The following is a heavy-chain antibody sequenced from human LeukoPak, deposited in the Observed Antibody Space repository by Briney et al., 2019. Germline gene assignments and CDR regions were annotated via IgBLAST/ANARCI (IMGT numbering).Heavy chain of an antibody. CDR1: GGSISSYY. V-gene: IGHV4-59*01. CDR3: ARVPYSSGWYRHFDY. D-gene: IGHD6-19*01. J-gene: IGHJ4*02. CDR2: IYYSGST. Sequence: AETLSLTCTVSGGSISSYYWSWIRQPPGKGLEWIGYIYYSGSTNYNPSLKRRVTISVDASNNQFSHQLSSVTAPDTAVYYCARVPYSSGWYRHFDYWGQGTLVTVSS.